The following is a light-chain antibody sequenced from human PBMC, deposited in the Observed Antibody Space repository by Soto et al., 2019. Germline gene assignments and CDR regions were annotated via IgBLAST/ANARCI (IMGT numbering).Light chain of an antibody. V-gene: IGKV1-5*03. CDR3: QQYDVYPWT. J-gene: IGKJ1*01. Sequence: DIQMTQSPSTLSPSVGDRVTITCRASQSISSWLAWYQQKAGKAPKLLIYKASNLKSGVPSRFSGSGSGTEFTLTISSLQPDDFATYYCQQYDVYPWTFGQGTKVEI. CDR2: KAS. CDR1: QSISSW.